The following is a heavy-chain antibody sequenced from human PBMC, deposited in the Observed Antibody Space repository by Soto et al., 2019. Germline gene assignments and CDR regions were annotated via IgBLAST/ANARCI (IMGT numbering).Heavy chain of an antibody. D-gene: IGHD1-26*01. J-gene: IGHJ3*02. CDR3: ARDSELGELQNNAFDI. CDR1: GGTFSSYA. V-gene: IGHV1-69*13. Sequence: ASVKVSCKASGGTFSSYAISWVRQAPGQGLEWMGGIIPIFGTANYAQKFQGRVTITADESTSTAYMELSSLRSEDTAVYYCARDSELGELQNNAFDIWGQGTMVTVSS. CDR2: IIPIFGTA.